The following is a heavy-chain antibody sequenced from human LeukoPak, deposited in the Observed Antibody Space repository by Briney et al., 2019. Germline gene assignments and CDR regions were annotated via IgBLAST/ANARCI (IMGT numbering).Heavy chain of an antibody. CDR2: ISVYTTNT. CDR3: ARDPLFFLSWWQQLVLRGGDYFDY. D-gene: IGHD6-13*01. CDR1: GYTFTGHG. Sequence: RASVTVSCKASGYTFTGHGISWVRQAPGQGLEWMGWISVYTTNTAYTERLQDRITMTTDPSTSTAYMELRSLRSDDTAVYYFARDPLFFLSWWQQLVLRGGDYFDYWGQGTLVTVSS. V-gene: IGHV1-18*01. J-gene: IGHJ4*02.